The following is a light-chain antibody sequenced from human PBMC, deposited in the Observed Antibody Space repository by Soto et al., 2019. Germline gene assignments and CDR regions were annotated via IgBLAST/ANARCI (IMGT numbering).Light chain of an antibody. J-gene: IGKJ5*01. Sequence: EIVLTQSPGTLSLSPGERATLSCRASQSVSSYLAWYQQKPGQAPRLLIYDAYNRATGIPDRFSGSGSGTDFTLTIRSLETEDLAVYYGQQRSNWPQITFGQGTRLEIK. CDR2: DAY. CDR1: QSVSSY. V-gene: IGKV3-11*01. CDR3: QQRSNWPQIT.